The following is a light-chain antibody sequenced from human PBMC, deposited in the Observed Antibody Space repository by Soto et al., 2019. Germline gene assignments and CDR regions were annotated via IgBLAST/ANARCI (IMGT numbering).Light chain of an antibody. CDR1: QSVSSNN. V-gene: IGKV3-20*01. CDR3: QQFGSSPPYT. Sequence: EIVLTQSPGTLSLSPGEGATLSCRASQSVSSNNLAWYQQKPGRAPRLHIYGAFNRASDIPHRFSGSGSGTDFTLTISRLEPEDFAVYYCQQFGSSPPYTFGQGTRLAIK. CDR2: GAF. J-gene: IGKJ2*01.